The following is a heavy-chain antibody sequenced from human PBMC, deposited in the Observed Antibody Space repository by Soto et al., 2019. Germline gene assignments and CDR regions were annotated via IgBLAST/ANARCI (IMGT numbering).Heavy chain of an antibody. Sequence: GESLKISCKGSGYSFTSYCIGWVRQMPGKGLEWMGIIYPCDSDTRYSPSFQGQVTISADKSISTAYPQWSSLKASDTAMYYCARGGEWENYYYYAMDVWGQGTTVTFS. J-gene: IGHJ6*02. D-gene: IGHD1-26*01. CDR3: ARGGEWENYYYYAMDV. V-gene: IGHV5-51*01. CDR1: GYSFTSYC. CDR2: IYPCDSDT.